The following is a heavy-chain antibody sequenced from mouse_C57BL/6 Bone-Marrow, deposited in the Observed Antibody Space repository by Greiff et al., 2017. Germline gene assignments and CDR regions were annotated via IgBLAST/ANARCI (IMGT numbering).Heavy chain of an antibody. CDR3: ANDGLPPWFAY. V-gene: IGHV5-4*03. Sequence: EVKLVESGGGLVKPGGSLKLSCAASGFTFSSYAMSWVRQTPEKRLEWVATISDGGSYTYNPDNVKGRFTISRDHTKNNLYLQMSHLKSEDTAMCYCANDGLPPWFAYWGQGTLVTVSA. J-gene: IGHJ3*01. CDR2: ISDGGSYT. CDR1: GFTFSSYA. D-gene: IGHD2-4*01.